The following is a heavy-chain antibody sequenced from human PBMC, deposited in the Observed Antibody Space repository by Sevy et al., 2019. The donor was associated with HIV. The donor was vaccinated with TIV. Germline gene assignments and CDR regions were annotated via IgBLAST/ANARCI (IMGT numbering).Heavy chain of an antibody. CDR3: ARDLSYYYYHSSGYYDY. J-gene: IGHJ4*02. CDR2: VYYRGGT. V-gene: IGHV4-38-2*02. CDR1: GYSSSSGFS. D-gene: IGHD3-22*01. Sequence: SETLSLTCAVSGYSSSSGFSWGWIRQPPGKGLEWIGSVYYRGGTYYNPSLKSRVTISLDTSKNQFSLKLSSVTAADTAVYYCARDLSYYYYHSSGYYDYWGQGTLVTVSS.